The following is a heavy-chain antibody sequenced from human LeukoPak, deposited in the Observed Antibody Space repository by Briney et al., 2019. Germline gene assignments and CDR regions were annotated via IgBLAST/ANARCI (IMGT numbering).Heavy chain of an antibody. D-gene: IGHD2-2*01. V-gene: IGHV1-24*01. CDR1: GYTLTELS. CDR2: FDPEDGET. CDR3: AIELLSMTDYYYYGMDV. J-gene: IGHJ6*04. Sequence: EASVKVSCKVSGYTLTELSMHWVRQAPGKGLEWMGGFDPEDGETIYAQKFQGRVTMTEDTSTDTAYMELSSLRSEDTAVYYCAIELLSMTDYYYYGMDVWGKGTTVTVSS.